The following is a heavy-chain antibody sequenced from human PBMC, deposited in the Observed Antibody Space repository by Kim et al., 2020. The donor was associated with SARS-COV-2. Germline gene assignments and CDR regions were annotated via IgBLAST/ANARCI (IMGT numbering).Heavy chain of an antibody. CDR3: AKVRFGESYYYYVMDV. Sequence: GGSLRLSCAASGFTFSSYSMNWVRQAPGKGLEWVSSISSSCSYIYYADSVKGQFTISRDNAKNSLYLQMNSVRAEDTAVYYCAKVRFGESYYYYVMDVWGQGTTVTVPS. D-gene: IGHD3-10*01. CDR1: GFTFSSYS. V-gene: IGHV3-21*01. J-gene: IGHJ6*02. CDR2: ISSSCSYI.